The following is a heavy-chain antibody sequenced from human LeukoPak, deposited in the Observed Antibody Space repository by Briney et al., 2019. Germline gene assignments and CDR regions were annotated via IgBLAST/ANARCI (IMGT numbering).Heavy chain of an antibody. D-gene: IGHD4-23*01. V-gene: IGHV1-69*05. CDR1: GGTFSSYA. CDR2: IIPIFGTA. J-gene: IGHJ3*02. CDR3: ARGVTRRNARDAFDI. Sequence: GASVKVSCKASGGTFSSYAISWVRQAPGQGLEWMGGIIPIFGTANYAQKFQGRVTITTDESTSTAYMELSSLRSEDTAVYYCARGVTRRNARDAFDIWGQGTMVTVSS.